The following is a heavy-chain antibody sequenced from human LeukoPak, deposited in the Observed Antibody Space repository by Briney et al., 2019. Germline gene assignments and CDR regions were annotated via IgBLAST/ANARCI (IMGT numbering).Heavy chain of an antibody. Sequence: GGSLRLSCAASGFTFSSYGMHWVRQAPGKGLEWVAFIRYDGSNKYYADSVKGRFTISRDNSKNTLYLQMNSLRAGDTAVYYCAKPEYSSGPPPDWGQGTLVTVSS. V-gene: IGHV3-30*02. CDR2: IRYDGSNK. CDR1: GFTFSSYG. J-gene: IGHJ4*02. CDR3: AKPEYSSGPPPD. D-gene: IGHD6-19*01.